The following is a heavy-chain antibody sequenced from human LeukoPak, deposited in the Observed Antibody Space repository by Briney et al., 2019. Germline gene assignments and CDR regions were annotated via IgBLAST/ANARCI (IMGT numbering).Heavy chain of an antibody. V-gene: IGHV1-2*02. J-gene: IGHJ4*02. CDR1: GYTFTGYY. CDR2: INPNSGGT. CDR3: ARDRDWLRLKQPDY. Sequence: GASVKVSCKASGYTFTGYYMHWVRQAPGQGLEWMGWINPNSGGTNYAQKFQGRVTMTRDTSISTAYMELSRLRSDDTAVYYCARDRDWLRLKQPDYWGQGTLVTVSS. D-gene: IGHD5-12*01.